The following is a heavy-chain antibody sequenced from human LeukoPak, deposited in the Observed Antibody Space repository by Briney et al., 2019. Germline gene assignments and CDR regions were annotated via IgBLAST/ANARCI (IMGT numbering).Heavy chain of an antibody. Sequence: SETLSLTCSVSGGSVSSGQYFWTWIRQPPGKGPEWIGNFYYTGNIYYNPSLNSRVTISIDTSKNQFPLKLRSVTAADTAIYYCARVGDFSGFYWGQGTLVTVSS. CDR3: ARVGDFSGFY. J-gene: IGHJ4*02. CDR1: GGSVSSGQYF. D-gene: IGHD2-15*01. CDR2: FYYTGNI. V-gene: IGHV4-61*01.